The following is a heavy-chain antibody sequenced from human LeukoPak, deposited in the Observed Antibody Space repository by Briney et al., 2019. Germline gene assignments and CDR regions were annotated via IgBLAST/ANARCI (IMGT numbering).Heavy chain of an antibody. Sequence: GGSLSLSSAASGFTFSSYSMNWVRQAPGKGLEWVSYISSSSSTIYYADSVKGRFTISRDNAKNSLYLQMNSLRDEDTAVYYCARDPPPYYYGSGSYFWGRGNLVFVSS. CDR2: ISSSSSTI. CDR1: GFTFSSYS. CDR3: ARDPPPYYYGSGSYF. V-gene: IGHV3-48*02. D-gene: IGHD3-10*01. J-gene: IGHJ4*02.